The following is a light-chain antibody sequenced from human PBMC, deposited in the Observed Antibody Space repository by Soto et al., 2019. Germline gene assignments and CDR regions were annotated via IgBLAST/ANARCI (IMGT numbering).Light chain of an antibody. CDR3: QSYDSSNQV. V-gene: IGLV6-57*04. J-gene: IGLJ1*01. Sequence: NFMLTQPHSVLESPGKTITISCTRSSGSVASTYVQWYQQRPGSAPTTVIYEDKHRPSGVPDRFSGSIDSSSNSASLTISGLKTEDEADYYCQSYDSSNQVFGTGTKLTVL. CDR1: SGSVASTY. CDR2: EDK.